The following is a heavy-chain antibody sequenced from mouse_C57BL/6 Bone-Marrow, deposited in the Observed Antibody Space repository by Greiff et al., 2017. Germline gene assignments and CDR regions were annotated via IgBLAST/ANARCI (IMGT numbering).Heavy chain of an antibody. J-gene: IGHJ3*01. CDR1: GYAFSSYW. CDR3: ARGRYDDYRPLFAY. D-gene: IGHD2-3*01. Sequence: VQVVESGAELVKPGASVKISCKASGYAFSSYWMNWVKQRPGKGLEWIGQIYPGDGDTNYNGKFKGKATLTADKSSSTAYMQLSSLTSEDSAVYFCARGRYDDYRPLFAYWGQGTLVTVSA. CDR2: IYPGDGDT. V-gene: IGHV1-80*01.